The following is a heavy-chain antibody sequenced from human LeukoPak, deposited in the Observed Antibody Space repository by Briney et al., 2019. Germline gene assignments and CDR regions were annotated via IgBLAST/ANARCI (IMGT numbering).Heavy chain of an antibody. Sequence: GGSLRLSCAASGFTFSSYSMNWVRQAPGKGLEWVSSISSSSSYIYYADSVKGRFTISRDNAKNSLYLQMNSLRAEDTAVYYCAREGSQRIMITFGGVIVPYYYYYMDVWGKGTTVTISS. V-gene: IGHV3-21*01. CDR1: GFTFSSYS. J-gene: IGHJ6*03. D-gene: IGHD3-16*02. CDR2: ISSSSSYI. CDR3: AREGSQRIMITFGGVIVPYYYYYMDV.